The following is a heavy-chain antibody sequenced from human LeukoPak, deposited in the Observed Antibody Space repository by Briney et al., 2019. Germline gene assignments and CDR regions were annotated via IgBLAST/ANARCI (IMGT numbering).Heavy chain of an antibody. CDR1: GGSFSGYY. J-gene: IGHJ5*02. V-gene: IGHV4-34*01. CDR2: INHSGST. CDR3: ARDWHPPITIFGVVMSAGWFDP. D-gene: IGHD3-3*01. Sequence: SETLSLTCAVYGGSFSGYYWSWIRQPPGKGLEWIGEINHSGSTNYNPYLKSRVTISVDTSKNQFSLKLSSVTAADTAVYYCARDWHPPITIFGVVMSAGWFDPWGQGTLVTVSS.